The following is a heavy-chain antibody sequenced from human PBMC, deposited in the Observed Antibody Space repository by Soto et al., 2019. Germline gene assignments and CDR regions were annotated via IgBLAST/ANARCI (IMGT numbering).Heavy chain of an antibody. CDR2: IRGSGGST. J-gene: IGHJ6*03. V-gene: IGHV3-23*01. Sequence: EVQLLESGGGLVQPGGSLRLSCAASGFTFSSYAMSWVRQAPGKGLEWVSAIRGSGGSTYYADYVKGRFTISRDNSKNRLYMQMNSLSAADTAVYYCAKECYYYYYMDVWGKGTTVTVSS. CDR3: AKECYYYYYMDV. CDR1: GFTFSSYA.